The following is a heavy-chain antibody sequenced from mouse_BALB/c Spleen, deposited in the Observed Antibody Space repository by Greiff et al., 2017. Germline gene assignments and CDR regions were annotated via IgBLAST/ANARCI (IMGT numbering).Heavy chain of an antibody. CDR2: INSNGGST. D-gene: IGHD2-1*01. CDR1: GFTFSSYG. Sequence: VQLKESGGGLVQPGGSLKLTCAASGFTFSSYGMSWVRQTPDKRLELVATINSNGGSTYYPDSVKGRFTISRDNAKNTLYLQMSSLKSEDTAMYYCARDRDGRFAYWGQGTLVTVSA. V-gene: IGHV5-6-3*01. CDR3: ARDRDGRFAY. J-gene: IGHJ3*01.